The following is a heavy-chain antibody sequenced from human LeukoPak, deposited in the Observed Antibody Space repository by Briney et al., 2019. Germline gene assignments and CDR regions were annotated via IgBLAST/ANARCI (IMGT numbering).Heavy chain of an antibody. J-gene: IGHJ3*02. Sequence: SETLSLTCTVSGGSISTSNYYWSWIRQPPGKGLEWIGEINHSGSTNYNPSLKSRVTISVDTSKNQFSLKLSSVTAADTAVYYCARPRSSGWRSDAFDIWGQGTMVTVSS. D-gene: IGHD6-19*01. CDR1: GGSISTSNYY. CDR3: ARPRSSGWRSDAFDI. CDR2: INHSGST. V-gene: IGHV4-39*07.